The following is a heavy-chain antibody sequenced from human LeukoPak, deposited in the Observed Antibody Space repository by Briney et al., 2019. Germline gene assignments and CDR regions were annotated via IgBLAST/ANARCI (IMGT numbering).Heavy chain of an antibody. Sequence: PGGSLRLSCAASGFTFSSYAMHWVRQAPGKGLEWVAVISYDGSNKYYADSVKGRFTISRDNSKNTLYLQMNSLRAEDTAVYYCARDLFIRPREIVVVIQRSSALDYWGQGTLVTVSS. D-gene: IGHD3-22*01. CDR2: ISYDGSNK. CDR3: ARDLFIRPREIVVVIQRSSALDY. V-gene: IGHV3-30-3*01. CDR1: GFTFSSYA. J-gene: IGHJ4*02.